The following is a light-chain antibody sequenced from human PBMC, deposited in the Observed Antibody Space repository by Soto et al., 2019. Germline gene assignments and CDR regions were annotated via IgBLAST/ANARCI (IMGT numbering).Light chain of an antibody. CDR2: KVS. CDR3: MQGTHWPPYT. V-gene: IGKV2-30*01. CDR1: QSLAYSDGNTY. J-gene: IGKJ2*01. Sequence: DVVMTQSPLSLPVTLGQPASISCRSSQSLAYSDGNTYLNWFQQRPGQSPRRLIYKVSNRDSGVPDRFSGSGSGTDFTLKISRVEAEDVGVYYCMQGTHWPPYTFGQATKREIK.